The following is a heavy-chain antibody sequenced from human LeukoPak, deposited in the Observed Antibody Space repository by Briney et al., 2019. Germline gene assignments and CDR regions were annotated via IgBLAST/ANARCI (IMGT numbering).Heavy chain of an antibody. Sequence: ASVKVSCKASGYIFTDYGMNWVRQAPGQGLEWMGWINTNTGNPTYAQGFTGRFVFSLDTSVSTAYLQISSLKAEDTAVYYCARNSGYCSGGSCYVDGNWFDPWGQGTLVTVSS. CDR2: INTNTGNP. CDR3: ARNSGYCSGGSCYVDGNWFDP. V-gene: IGHV7-4-1*02. J-gene: IGHJ5*02. D-gene: IGHD2-15*01. CDR1: GYIFTDYG.